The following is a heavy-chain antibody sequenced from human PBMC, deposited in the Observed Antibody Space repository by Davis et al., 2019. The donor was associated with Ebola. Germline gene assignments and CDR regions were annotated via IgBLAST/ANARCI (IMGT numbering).Heavy chain of an antibody. J-gene: IGHJ5*02. CDR2: IYDQST. CDR1: GFTFSSHG. Sequence: GGSLRLSCAASGFTFSSHGLHWVRQAPGKGLEWVSVIYDQSTAYADAVRGRFIISRDNAKSSLFLQMNSLRAEDTAVYYCARWLRFHGFDPWGQGTLVTVSS. D-gene: IGHD5-12*01. V-gene: IGHV3-NL1*01. CDR3: ARWLRFHGFDP.